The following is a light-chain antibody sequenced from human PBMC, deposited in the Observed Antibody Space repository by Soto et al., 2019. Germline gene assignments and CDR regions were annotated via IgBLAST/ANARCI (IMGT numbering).Light chain of an antibody. J-gene: IGKJ1*01. CDR2: DAS. V-gene: IGKV3-20*01. CDR3: QQCAHSPRT. Sequence: EIVLTQSPDSLSLSPGERATLSCRASQNVDNNYLAWYQQRPGLAPRLLIYDASIRATGIPDRFSGSGSGTDFTLTISRLEPEDFAVYYCQQCAHSPRTFGQGTKVEVK. CDR1: QNVDNNY.